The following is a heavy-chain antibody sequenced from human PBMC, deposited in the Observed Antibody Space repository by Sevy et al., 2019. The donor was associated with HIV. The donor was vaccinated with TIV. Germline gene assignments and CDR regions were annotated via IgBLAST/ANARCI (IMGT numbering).Heavy chain of an antibody. CDR1: GFTFSKYS. CDR3: AREGCTKPHDY. J-gene: IGHJ4*02. D-gene: IGHD2-8*01. V-gene: IGHV3-23*01. Sequence: SGSLRLSCAASGFTFSKYSMSWVRQPPGKGLEWVSTLSFGCGEINYADSVKGRFTFSRLNSKSSVYLQMNNLRPEDTAVHYCAREGCTKPHDYWGQGTLVSVSS. CDR2: LSFGCGEI.